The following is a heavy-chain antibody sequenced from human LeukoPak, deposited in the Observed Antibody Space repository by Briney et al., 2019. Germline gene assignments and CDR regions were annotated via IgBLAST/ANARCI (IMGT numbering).Heavy chain of an antibody. CDR1: GDSISIGDYR. Sequence: SQTLSLTCSVSGDSISIGDYRWSWIRQSPGKGLEWIGYIYYIGTAYYNPSLRSRVALSADTSKNQFSLKLNSVAVADSAVYFCARARGDSPRIYYYMDVWGKGTTVTVSS. V-gene: IGHV4-30-4*01. J-gene: IGHJ6*03. D-gene: IGHD3-16*01. CDR2: IYYIGTA. CDR3: ARARGDSPRIYYYMDV.